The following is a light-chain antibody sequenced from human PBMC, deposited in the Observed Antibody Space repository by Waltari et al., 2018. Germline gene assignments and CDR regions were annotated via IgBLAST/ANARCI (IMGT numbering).Light chain of an antibody. CDR1: QTIISY. CDR2: AAS. CDR3: QQSYTVPPWT. J-gene: IGKJ1*01. Sequence: DIQMTQSPSSLSASVGDRVTIPSRASQTIISYLSWYQQQPGKAPKLLICAASALPSGVPSRFRGSGSGTDFTLTISSRQPRDFATYYCQQSYTVPPWTFGQGTKVEIK. V-gene: IGKV1-39*01.